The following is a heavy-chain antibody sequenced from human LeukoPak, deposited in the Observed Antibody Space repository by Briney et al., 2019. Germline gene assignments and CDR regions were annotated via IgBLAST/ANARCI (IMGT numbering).Heavy chain of an antibody. Sequence: GGSLRLSCAASAFTFSTYAMNWVRQAPGKGLEWGSSISSGGGTTYYADSVKGRFTISRDNSKNTLYLQMNSLRPEDTAMYYCANAVCTTSSCSGFYGMDVWGQGTTVAVSS. D-gene: IGHD2-2*01. CDR2: ISSGGGTT. CDR3: ANAVCTTSSCSGFYGMDV. V-gene: IGHV3-23*01. CDR1: AFTFSTYA. J-gene: IGHJ6*02.